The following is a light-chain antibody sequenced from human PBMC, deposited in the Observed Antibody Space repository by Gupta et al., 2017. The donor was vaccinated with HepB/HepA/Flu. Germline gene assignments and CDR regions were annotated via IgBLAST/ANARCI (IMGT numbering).Light chain of an antibody. CDR1: VLAKKY. CDR3: YAAADNNLV. Sequence: SYELTQPSSVSVSPGQTARITCSGDVLAKKYARWFQQKPGQVPVLVFHKDSDRPSEIPERFSGSSSGTTVTLTISGAQVEDEADYYCYAAADNNLVFGGGTKLTVL. V-gene: IGLV3-27*01. J-gene: IGLJ3*02. CDR2: KDS.